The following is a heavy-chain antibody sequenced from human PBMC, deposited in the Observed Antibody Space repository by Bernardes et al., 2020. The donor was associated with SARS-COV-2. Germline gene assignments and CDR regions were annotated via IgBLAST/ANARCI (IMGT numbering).Heavy chain of an antibody. CDR1: GFSFVSYW. CDR3: AREGSNWKDAFDI. V-gene: IGHV3-74*01. CDR2: INSDGDRT. J-gene: IGHJ3*02. D-gene: IGHD1-1*01. Sequence: VGSLSLSCAASGFSFVSYWMHWVRQVPGKGLMWVSRINSDGDRTTYADSVWGRFTISRDNAKNTLYLQMNSLRPEDTAVYYCAREGSNWKDAFDIWGQGTMVTVSS.